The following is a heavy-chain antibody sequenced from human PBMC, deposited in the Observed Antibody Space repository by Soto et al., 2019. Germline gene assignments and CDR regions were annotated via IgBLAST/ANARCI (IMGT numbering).Heavy chain of an antibody. CDR1: GFTFSTYS. CDR3: ARDALLVAKPFDY. CDR2: ITTTSGTM. D-gene: IGHD5-12*01. J-gene: IGHJ4*02. V-gene: IGHV3-48*02. Sequence: GGSLRLSCAASGFTFSTYSMNWVRQAPGKGLQWISYITTTSGTMYYADSVKGRFTISRDNAKNSLYLQMNSLRDEDTAVYYCARDALLVAKPFDYWGQGTLVTVSS.